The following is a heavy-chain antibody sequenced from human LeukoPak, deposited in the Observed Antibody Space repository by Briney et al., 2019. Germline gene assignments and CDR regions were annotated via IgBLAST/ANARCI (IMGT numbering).Heavy chain of an antibody. D-gene: IGHD4-23*01. CDR1: GGSISSYY. CDR2: IYYSGST. V-gene: IGHV4-59*01. Sequence: SETLSLTCTVSGGSISSYYWSWIRQPPGKGLEWIGYIYYSGSTNYNPPLKSRVTISVDTSKNQFSLKLSSVTAADTAVYYCARQTTVAYYFDYWGQGTLVTVSS. CDR3: ARQTTVAYYFDY. J-gene: IGHJ4*02.